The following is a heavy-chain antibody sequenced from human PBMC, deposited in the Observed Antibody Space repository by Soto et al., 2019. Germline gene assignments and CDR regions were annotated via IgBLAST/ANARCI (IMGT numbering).Heavy chain of an antibody. V-gene: IGHV3-23*01. J-gene: IGHJ3*02. CDR3: AKDRDIVATIDYAFDI. Sequence: GGSLRLSCAASGFTFSSYAMSWVRQAPGKGLEWVSAISGSGGSTYYADSVKGRFTISRDNSKNTLYLQMNSLRAEDTAVYYCAKDRDIVATIDYAFDIWGQGTMVTVSS. D-gene: IGHD5-12*01. CDR1: GFTFSSYA. CDR2: ISGSGGST.